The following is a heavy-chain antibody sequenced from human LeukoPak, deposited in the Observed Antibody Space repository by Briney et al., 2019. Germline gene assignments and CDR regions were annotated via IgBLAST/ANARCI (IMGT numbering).Heavy chain of an antibody. CDR1: GFTFSTYV. J-gene: IGHJ4*02. CDR3: VRGTGY. Sequence: GGSLRLSCSVSGFTFSTYVMHWVRQAPGKGLEYVSAISSIGDTTYYADSVKGRFTISRDNSKNTLYLQMSSLRADDTAVYYCVRGTGYWGQGTLVTVSS. CDR2: ISSIGDTT. V-gene: IGHV3-64D*06.